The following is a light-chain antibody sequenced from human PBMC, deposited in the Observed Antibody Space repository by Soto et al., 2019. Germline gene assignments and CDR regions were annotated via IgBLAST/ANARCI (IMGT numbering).Light chain of an antibody. CDR3: QQYGSSPPVT. CDR2: GAS. Sequence: EIVLTQSPGTLSLSPGERATHSCRASQSVSSSYLAWYQQKPGQAPRLLIYGASSRATGIPDRFSGSGSGTDFTLTISTLEPEDFAVYYCQQYGSSPPVTFGGGTKVEIK. J-gene: IGKJ4*01. V-gene: IGKV3-20*01. CDR1: QSVSSSY.